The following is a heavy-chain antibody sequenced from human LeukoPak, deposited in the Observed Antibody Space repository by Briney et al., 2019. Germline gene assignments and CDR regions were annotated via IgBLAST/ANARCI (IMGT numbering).Heavy chain of an antibody. V-gene: IGHV6-1*01. J-gene: IGHJ4*02. Sequence: SQTFSLTCAISGDSVSSNSVAWNWIRQSPSRGLEWLGRTYYRSKWNNEYAESVRSRITINPDTSKNQFSLQLDSVTPEDTAVYYCARERYYFDYWGQGTLVTVSS. CDR3: ARERYYFDY. CDR2: TYYRSKWNN. CDR1: GDSVSSNSVA.